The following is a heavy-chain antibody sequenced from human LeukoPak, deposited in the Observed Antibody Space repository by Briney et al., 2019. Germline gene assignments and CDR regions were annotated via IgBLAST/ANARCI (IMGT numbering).Heavy chain of an antibody. V-gene: IGHV1-2*02. Sequence: ASVKVSCDTSAHRFTGYYLHWVRQVPGQGVEWMGWINPNSDGTNYARKFQGRVTLTRDPSISTAYMEMTSLRSDDTPVYYCAAGRGLTITAAFDLWGQGTLVTVSS. CDR2: INPNSDGT. D-gene: IGHD1/OR15-1a*01. J-gene: IGHJ3*01. CDR3: AAGRGLTITAAFDL. CDR1: AHRFTGYY.